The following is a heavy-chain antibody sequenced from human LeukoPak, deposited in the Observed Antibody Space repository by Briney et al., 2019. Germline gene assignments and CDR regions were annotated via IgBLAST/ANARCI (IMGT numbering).Heavy chain of an antibody. CDR3: ARMKDYDFWSGYXAPXDY. CDR2: ISAYNGNT. CDR1: GYTFTSYG. Sequence: ASVKVSCKASGYTFTSYGISWVRQAPGQGLEWMGWISAYNGNTNYAQKLQGRVTMTTDTSTSTAYMELRSLRSDDTAVYYCARMKDYDFWSGYXAPXDYWGQGTLVTVSS. D-gene: IGHD3-3*01. V-gene: IGHV1-18*01. J-gene: IGHJ4*02.